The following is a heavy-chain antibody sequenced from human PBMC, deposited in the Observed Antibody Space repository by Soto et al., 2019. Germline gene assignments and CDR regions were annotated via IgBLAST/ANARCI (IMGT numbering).Heavy chain of an antibody. CDR3: ARGIGYCSSINCYSSRRLRFDS. J-gene: IGHJ4*02. V-gene: IGHV4-34*01. Sequence: QVQLQQWGAGLLKPSETLSLTCAVYGGSFSGYYWTWIRQSPEKGLEWMGEVNHSGSTYYNPSLKTPVTISAHTPKNQSALKMSSVTAADTAVYYCARGIGYCSSINCYSSRRLRFDSWGQGTLVTVSS. CDR1: GGSFSGYY. D-gene: IGHD2-2*01. CDR2: VNHSGST.